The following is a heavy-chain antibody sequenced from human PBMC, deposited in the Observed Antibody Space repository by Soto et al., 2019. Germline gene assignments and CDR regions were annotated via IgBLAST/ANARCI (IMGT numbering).Heavy chain of an antibody. CDR2: MNPNSGNT. J-gene: IGHJ4*02. Sequence: QVQLVQSGAEVKKPGASVKVSCKASGYTFTSYDINWVRKATGQGLEWMGWMNPNSGNTGSAKKFKGRVTMTKNTSRSTAYMELSSWRAEDTAVYYCARTLYGDDVDYWGQGTLVTVSS. D-gene: IGHD4-17*01. V-gene: IGHV1-8*01. CDR1: GYTFTSYD. CDR3: ARTLYGDDVDY.